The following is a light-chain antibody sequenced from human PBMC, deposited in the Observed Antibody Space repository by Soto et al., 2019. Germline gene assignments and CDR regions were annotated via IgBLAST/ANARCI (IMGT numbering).Light chain of an antibody. Sequence: QSALTQPASVSGSPGQSITISCTGTSSDIGGYDYVSWYQQHPGKVPKLMIYDVSNRPSGVSNRFSGSKSGDTASLTISGLQAEDEADYYCSSYSPSSTPFVFGTGTKLTVL. CDR3: SSYSPSSTPFV. V-gene: IGLV2-14*01. J-gene: IGLJ1*01. CDR1: SSDIGGYDY. CDR2: DVS.